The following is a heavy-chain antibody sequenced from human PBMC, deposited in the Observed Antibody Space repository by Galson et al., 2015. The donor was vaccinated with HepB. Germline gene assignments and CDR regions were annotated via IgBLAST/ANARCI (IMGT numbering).Heavy chain of an antibody. CDR2: ISSSGSKI. CDR3: SKGGWFGEPLVRGVHGTPVKGRFTISRENDKNSLDHQMRSLRDEDTAVYYCARVGGFGESPGR. Sequence: SLRLSCAASGFTFSNYWLTWVRQAPGKGLEWVSYISSSGSKIYNADSVKGRFTVSRDNAKNSLYLQMSSLRDEDTAGYYCSKGGWFGEPLVRGVHGTPVKGRFTISRENDKNSLDHQMRSLRDEDTAVYYCARVGGFGESPGRWGQGTLVTVSS. J-gene: IGHJ4*02. V-gene: IGHV3-21*06. D-gene: IGHD3-10*01. CDR1: GFTFSNYW.